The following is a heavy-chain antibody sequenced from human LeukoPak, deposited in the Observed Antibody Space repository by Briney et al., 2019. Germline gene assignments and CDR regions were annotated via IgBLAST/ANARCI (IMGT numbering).Heavy chain of an antibody. CDR3: ARTPMVRGVINHPFDY. D-gene: IGHD3-10*01. CDR2: IRWNSGSI. V-gene: IGHV3-9*01. CDR1: GFTFDDYA. Sequence: SRSLRLSCAASGFTFDDYAMHWVRQAPGKGLEWVSGIRWNSGSIGYADSMKGRFTISRDNSKNTLYLQMKSLRAEDTAVYYCARTPMVRGVINHPFDYWGQGTPVTVSS. J-gene: IGHJ4*02.